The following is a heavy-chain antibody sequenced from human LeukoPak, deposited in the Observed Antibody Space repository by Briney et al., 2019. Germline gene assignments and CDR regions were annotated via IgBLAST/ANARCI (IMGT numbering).Heavy chain of an antibody. CDR1: GGSFSGYY. Sequence: SETLSLTCAVYGGSFSGYYWSWIRQPPGKGLEWIGEINHSGSNNYNPSLKSRVTISVDTSKNQFSLKLSSVTAAERAVYYCARSPAIAAAYIYLDCWGEGTLVTVSS. CDR2: INHSGSN. J-gene: IGHJ4*02. D-gene: IGHD6-6*01. V-gene: IGHV4-34*01. CDR3: ARSPAIAAAYIYLDC.